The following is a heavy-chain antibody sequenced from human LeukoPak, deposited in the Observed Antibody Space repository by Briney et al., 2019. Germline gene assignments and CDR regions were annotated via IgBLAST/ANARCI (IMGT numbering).Heavy chain of an antibody. V-gene: IGHV4-38-2*01. J-gene: IGHJ5*02. D-gene: IGHD3-10*01. CDR2: IYHNGNT. Sequence: SETLSLTCAVSGSSISSGYYWGWIRQPPGKGLEWIATIYHNGNTYYNPSLKSRVTISVDTSKNQFSLKPSSVTAADTAVYYCARLGFGEVRPWGQGTLVTVSS. CDR1: GSSISSGYY. CDR3: ARLGFGEVRP.